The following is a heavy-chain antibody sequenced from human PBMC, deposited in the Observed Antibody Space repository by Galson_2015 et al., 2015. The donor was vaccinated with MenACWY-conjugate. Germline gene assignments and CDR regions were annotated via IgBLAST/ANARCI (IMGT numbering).Heavy chain of an antibody. CDR2: IRSSASSI. D-gene: IGHD6-13*01. CDR1: GFTFSGYY. V-gene: IGHV3-11*01. J-gene: IGHJ5*02. CDR3: TTALGVAAHGS. Sequence: SLRLSCAASGFTFSGYYMSWIRQAPGKGLEWVSHIRSSASSINYADSVKGRFTISRDSAKNSLYLQMNSLKTEDTAVYYCTTALGVAAHGSWGQGTLVTVSS.